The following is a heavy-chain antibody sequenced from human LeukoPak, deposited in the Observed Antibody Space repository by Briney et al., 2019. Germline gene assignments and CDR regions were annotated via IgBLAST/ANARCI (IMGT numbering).Heavy chain of an antibody. D-gene: IGHD3-22*01. V-gene: IGHV4-59*01. CDR3: ARAPYYYDSSGYYSTRGAFDI. Sequence: SETLSLTCSVSDGSISSYYWSWIRQPPGKGLEWIGYIYYSGSTNYNPSLKSRVTISVDTSKNQFSLKLSSVTAADTAVYYCARAPYYYDSSGYYSTRGAFDIWGQGTMVTVSS. CDR2: IYYSGST. J-gene: IGHJ3*02. CDR1: DGSISSYY.